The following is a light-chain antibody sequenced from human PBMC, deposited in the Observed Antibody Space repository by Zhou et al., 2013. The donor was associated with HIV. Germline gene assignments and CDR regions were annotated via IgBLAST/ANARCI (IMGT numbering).Light chain of an antibody. CDR2: DAS. Sequence: DIQMTQSPSTLSASVGDRVTITCRASQSISSWLAWYQQKPGKAPKFLIYDASNLETGVPSRFSGSGSGTDFTFTISSLQPEDIATYYCQQYGDLPITFGQGTRLEIK. J-gene: IGKJ5*01. CDR1: QSISSW. V-gene: IGKV1-33*01. CDR3: QQYGDLPIT.